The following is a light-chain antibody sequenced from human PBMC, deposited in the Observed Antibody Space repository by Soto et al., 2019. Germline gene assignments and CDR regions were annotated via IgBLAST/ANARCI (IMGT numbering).Light chain of an antibody. CDR1: QSVSTS. J-gene: IGKJ4*01. Sequence: EIVMTQSPATLSVSPGETVTLSCRASQSVSTSVAWYQQKPGQAPRLLIYAAFTRATADPARFSGSGSGTEFALTISGLQSEDFAVYQCQQHKDWPLTFGGGTKVEMK. CDR2: AAF. V-gene: IGKV3-15*01. CDR3: QQHKDWPLT.